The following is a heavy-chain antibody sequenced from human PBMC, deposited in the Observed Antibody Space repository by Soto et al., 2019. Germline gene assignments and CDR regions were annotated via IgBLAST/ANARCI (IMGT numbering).Heavy chain of an antibody. D-gene: IGHD2-8*01. CDR1: GGSISSST. J-gene: IGHJ4*02. CDR3: ARDGRNGGYLDY. Sequence: SETLSLTCPVSGGSISSSTWSWIRQPPGKGLEWIGYLYYSGSTNYNPSLKSRVTISVDTSKNQFSLKLSSVTAADTAVYYCARDGRNGGYLDYWGQGTVVTVSS. V-gene: IGHV4-59*01. CDR2: LYYSGST.